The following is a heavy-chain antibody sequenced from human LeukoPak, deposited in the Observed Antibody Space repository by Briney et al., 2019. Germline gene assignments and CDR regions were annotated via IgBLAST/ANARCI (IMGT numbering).Heavy chain of an antibody. CDR3: ARVRDGSQDY. Sequence: GGSLRLSCAASGFTFSSYEMNWVRQAPGKGLEWVSYISSGGSTIYYADSVKGRLTISRDNAKNSLYLQMNSLRAEDTAVYYCARVRDGSQDYWGQGTLVTVSS. J-gene: IGHJ4*02. V-gene: IGHV3-48*03. CDR1: GFTFSSYE. D-gene: IGHD5-24*01. CDR2: ISSGGSTI.